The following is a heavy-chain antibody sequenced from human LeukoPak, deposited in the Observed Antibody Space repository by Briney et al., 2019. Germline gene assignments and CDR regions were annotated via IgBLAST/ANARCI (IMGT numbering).Heavy chain of an antibody. J-gene: IGHJ4*02. CDR2: INPNSGGT. V-gene: IGHV1-2*02. CDR1: GYTFTGYY. D-gene: IGHD6-19*01. Sequence: GASVKVSCKASGYTFTGYYMHWLRQAPGQGLEWMGWINPNSGGTNYAQKFQGRVTMTRDTSISTAYMELSRLRSDDTAVYYCARDMDSSGWYYFDYWGQGTLVTVSS. CDR3: ARDMDSSGWYYFDY.